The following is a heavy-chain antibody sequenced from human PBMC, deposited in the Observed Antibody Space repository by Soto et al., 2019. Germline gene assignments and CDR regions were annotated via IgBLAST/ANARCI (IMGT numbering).Heavy chain of an antibody. J-gene: IGHJ4*02. CDR1: GGTFSSYA. V-gene: IGHV1-69*13. Sequence: GASVKVSCKASGGTFSSYAISWVRHAPGQGLEWMGGIIPIFGTANYAQKFQGRVTITADESTSTAYMELSSLRSEDTAVYYCARDAPSYDFWSGYYLDYWGQGTLVTVSS. CDR2: IIPIFGTA. CDR3: ARDAPSYDFWSGYYLDY. D-gene: IGHD3-3*01.